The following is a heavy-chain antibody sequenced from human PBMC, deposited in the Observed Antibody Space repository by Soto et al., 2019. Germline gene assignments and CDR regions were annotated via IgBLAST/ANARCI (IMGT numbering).Heavy chain of an antibody. Sequence: EVQLLESGGGLVQPGVSLRLSCAASGFTFSSYAMSWVRQAPGKGLEWVSAISGSGGTTYYADSVKGRFTFSRDNSNTTLYLQMNSLRAEDTAVYYCAKTANGWFSDFDIWGQGTMVTVSS. CDR3: AKTANGWFSDFDI. D-gene: IGHD6-19*01. J-gene: IGHJ3*02. CDR2: ISGSGGTT. V-gene: IGHV3-23*01. CDR1: GFTFSSYA.